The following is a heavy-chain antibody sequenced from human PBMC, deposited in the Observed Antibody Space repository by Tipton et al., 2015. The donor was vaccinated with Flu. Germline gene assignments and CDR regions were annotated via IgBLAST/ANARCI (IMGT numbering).Heavy chain of an antibody. J-gene: IGHJ3*02. V-gene: IGHV3-53*01. CDR2: LYSGDTT. Sequence: VQLVQSGGGLIQPGGSLRLSCAASGFTVSSNYMSWVRQAPGKGMEWVSFLYSGDTTAYADSVKGRFTISRDTAKNTIYLHMSSLGAEDTAQYYCARQGKLGVLDIWGQGTMVTVSS. D-gene: IGHD2-8*01. CDR3: ARQGKLGVLDI. CDR1: GFTVSSNY.